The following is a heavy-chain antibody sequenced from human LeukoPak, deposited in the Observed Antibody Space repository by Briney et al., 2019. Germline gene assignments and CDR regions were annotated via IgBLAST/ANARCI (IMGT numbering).Heavy chain of an antibody. V-gene: IGHV1-69*05. J-gene: IGHJ5*02. Sequence: ASVKVSCKASGGTFSSYAISWVRQAPGQGLEWMGGIIPIFGTANYAQKFQGRVTITTDESTSTAYMELSSLRSEDTAVYHCARDIAARPGGENWFDPWGQGTLVTVSS. CDR2: IIPIFGTA. CDR3: ARDIAARPGGENWFDP. CDR1: GGTFSSYA. D-gene: IGHD6-6*01.